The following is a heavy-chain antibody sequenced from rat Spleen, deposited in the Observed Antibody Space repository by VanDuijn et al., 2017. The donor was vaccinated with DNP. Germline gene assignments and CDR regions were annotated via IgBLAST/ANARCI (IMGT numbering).Heavy chain of an antibody. CDR2: ISNTGDST. J-gene: IGHJ4*01. D-gene: IGHD1-4*01. CDR3: SRHVPGYNVMDA. CDR1: GFTFNNYW. Sequence: EVQLVESGGGLVQPGRSLKLSCVASGFTFNNYWMTWIRQAPGKGLEWVASISNTGDSTYYSDSVKGRFSISRDNAKSTLYLQMDSLRSEDTATYYCSRHVPGYNVMDAWGQGASVTVSS. V-gene: IGHV5-31*01.